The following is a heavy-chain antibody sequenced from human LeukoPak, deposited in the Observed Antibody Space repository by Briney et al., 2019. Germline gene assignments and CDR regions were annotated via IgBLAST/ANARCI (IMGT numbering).Heavy chain of an antibody. CDR1: GFSFSNCY. CDR2: IQQDGSVK. V-gene: IGHV3-7*01. J-gene: IGHJ4*02. CDR3: AKLVDY. D-gene: IGHD3-3*02. Sequence: GGSLRLSCTASGFSFSNCYMAWVRQAPGKGLEWVANIQQDGSVKNYVDSVKGRFTISRDDAKNSLFLQMNSLRVEDTAVYYCAKLVDYWGQGTLVTVSS.